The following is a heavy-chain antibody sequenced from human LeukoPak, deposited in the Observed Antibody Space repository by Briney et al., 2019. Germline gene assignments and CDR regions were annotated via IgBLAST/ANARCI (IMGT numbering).Heavy chain of an antibody. Sequence: SETQSLICTVCGRPISSSRYYWRWICQPPAKVLEWIGSIYYSGTTYYTPSLKSRVTISVDKSKNQFSMKLSSVTAADTAVYYCARDLGDAWDFDYWGQGTLVTVSS. CDR1: GRPISSSRYY. V-gene: IGHV4-39*07. CDR3: ARDLGDAWDFDY. CDR2: IYYSGTT. J-gene: IGHJ4*02. D-gene: IGHD3-16*01.